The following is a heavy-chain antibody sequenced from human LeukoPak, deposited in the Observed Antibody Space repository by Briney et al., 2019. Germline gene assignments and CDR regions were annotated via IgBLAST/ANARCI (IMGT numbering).Heavy chain of an antibody. Sequence: TGGSLRLSCAASGSTFSRSPMTWVRQGPGKGLEWVSSISDDGYTTYYADPVKGRFTVSRDNSRDTLYVQMNSLRDEDTALYFCARVATLHSFYMDVWGKGTTVTISS. D-gene: IGHD5-12*01. CDR3: ARVATLHSFYMDV. J-gene: IGHJ6*03. V-gene: IGHV3-23*01. CDR1: GSTFSRSP. CDR2: ISDDGYTT.